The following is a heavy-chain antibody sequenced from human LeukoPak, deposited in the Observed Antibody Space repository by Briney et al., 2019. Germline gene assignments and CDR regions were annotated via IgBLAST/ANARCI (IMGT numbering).Heavy chain of an antibody. CDR2: IIPIFGTA. CDR3: ARDISFRHKYNWTDDYAYLFDY. Sequence: GASVKVCCKASGYTFISYTMNWVRQAPGQGLEWMGGIIPIFGTANDAQKFQGRVTITADESTSTAYMELSRLRSEDTAGYYCARDISFRHKYNWTDDYAYLFDYWGQGTLVTVSS. V-gene: IGHV1-69*13. D-gene: IGHD1-20*01. J-gene: IGHJ4*02. CDR1: GYTFISYT.